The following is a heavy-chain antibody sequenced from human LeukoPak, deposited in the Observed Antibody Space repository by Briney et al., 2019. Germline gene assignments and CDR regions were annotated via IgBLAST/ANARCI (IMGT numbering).Heavy chain of an antibody. CDR1: RFTFSDYY. V-gene: IGHV3-11*06. Sequence: GGSLRLSCAAFRFTFSDYYMSWIRQAPGKGLEWLSYISGGSGNTNYADSVKGRFTISRDNAKSSLYLQMNSLRAEDTAVYYCARENGDYADAFDIWGQGTMVTVSS. D-gene: IGHD4-17*01. J-gene: IGHJ3*02. CDR2: ISGGSGNT. CDR3: ARENGDYADAFDI.